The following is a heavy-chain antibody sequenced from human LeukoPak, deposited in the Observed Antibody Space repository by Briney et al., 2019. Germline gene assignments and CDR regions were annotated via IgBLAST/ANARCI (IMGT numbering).Heavy chain of an antibody. CDR2: ISGSGGST. CDR3: ANYGDPYYYYYMDV. Sequence: PGGSLRLSCAASGFTFSSYAMSWIRQAPGKGLEWVSAISGSGGSTYYADSVKGRFTISRDNSKNTLYLQMNSLRAEDTAVYYCANYGDPYYYYYMDVWGKGTTVTVSS. V-gene: IGHV3-23*01. CDR1: GFTFSSYA. D-gene: IGHD4-17*01. J-gene: IGHJ6*03.